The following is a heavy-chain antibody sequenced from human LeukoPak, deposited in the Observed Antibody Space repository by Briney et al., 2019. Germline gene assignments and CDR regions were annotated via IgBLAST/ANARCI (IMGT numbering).Heavy chain of an antibody. J-gene: IGHJ4*02. V-gene: IGHV2-70*17. D-gene: IGHD1-26*01. CDR1: GFSLSTSGMR. CDR2: IDWDDDK. CDR3: ARTIVGATIFDY. Sequence: RGSGPTLVNPTQTLTLTCTFSGFSLSTSGMRVSWIRQPPGKALEWLARIDWDDDKFYSTSLKTWLTISKDTSKNQVVLTVTNMDPVDTATYYCARTIVGATIFDYWGQGTLVTVSS.